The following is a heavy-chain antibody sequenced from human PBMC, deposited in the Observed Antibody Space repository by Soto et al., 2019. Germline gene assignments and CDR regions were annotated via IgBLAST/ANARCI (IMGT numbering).Heavy chain of an antibody. D-gene: IGHD3-9*01. J-gene: IGHJ3*02. Sequence: VASVKVSCKTSGYTFSGYYIHWVRQAPGQGLEWMGWISAYNGNTNYAQKLQGRVTMTTDTSTSTAYMELRSLRSDDTAVYYCARVWVRYFDPPKNAFDIWGQGTMVTVSS. CDR1: GYTFSGYY. CDR2: ISAYNGNT. CDR3: ARVWVRYFDPPKNAFDI. V-gene: IGHV1-18*04.